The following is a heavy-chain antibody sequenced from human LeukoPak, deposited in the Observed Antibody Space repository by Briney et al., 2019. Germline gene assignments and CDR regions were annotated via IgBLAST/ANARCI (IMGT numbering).Heavy chain of an antibody. CDR1: GYTFTGYY. D-gene: IGHD3-22*01. CDR3: AREQYYYDSSGAFDI. J-gene: IGHJ3*02. Sequence: ASVKVSCKTSGYTFTGYYMHWVRQAPGQGLERMGWINPNSGGTNHAQKFQGRVTMTRDTSISTAYMELSRLRSDDTAVYYCAREQYYYDSSGAFDIWGQGTMVTVSS. CDR2: INPNSGGT. V-gene: IGHV1-2*02.